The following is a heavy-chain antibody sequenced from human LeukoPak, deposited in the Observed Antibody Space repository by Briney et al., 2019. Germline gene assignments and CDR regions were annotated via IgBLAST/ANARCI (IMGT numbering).Heavy chain of an antibody. CDR2: ISTNGDST. D-gene: IGHD2-8*01. CDR3: VKDVLERFNGASDI. J-gene: IGHJ3*02. Sequence: GGSLRLSCSASAFTFSRYTMHWVRQAPGKGLEYGSAISTNGDSTYYADSVKGRFTISRDNSKNTLYLQMSSLRPEDTAVYYCVKDVLERFNGASDIWGQGTMVTVSS. V-gene: IGHV3-64D*06. CDR1: AFTFSRYT.